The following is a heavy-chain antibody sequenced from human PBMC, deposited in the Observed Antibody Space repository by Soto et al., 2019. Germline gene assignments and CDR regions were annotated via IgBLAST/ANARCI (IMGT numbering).Heavy chain of an antibody. CDR3: TRPSSGYYHDAFDM. J-gene: IGHJ3*02. CDR1: GGSFPSDT. CDR2: IVPVFGTP. D-gene: IGHD3-22*01. Sequence: QVQLMQSGAEVKKPGSSVKVSCKASGGSFPSDTISWVRQAPGQGLEWLGGIVPVFGTPNHAQKFQGRVTISADGSTNTAYMELTSLRPEDTAMYYCTRPSSGYYHDAFDMWGQGTLVTVSS. V-gene: IGHV1-69*01.